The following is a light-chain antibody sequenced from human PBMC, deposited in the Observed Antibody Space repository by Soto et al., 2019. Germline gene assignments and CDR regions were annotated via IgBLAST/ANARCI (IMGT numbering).Light chain of an antibody. V-gene: IGKV3-20*01. CDR3: QQYGSSPWT. CDR1: QSVSSSY. Sequence: IGMTQSHDSLSVSPGESATLSCRPSQSVSSSYLAWYQQKPGQAPRXXIDGASSRATGIPDRFSGSGSGTDFTLTISRLEPEDVAVYYCQQYGSSPWTFGQGTKVDIK. CDR2: GAS. J-gene: IGKJ1*01.